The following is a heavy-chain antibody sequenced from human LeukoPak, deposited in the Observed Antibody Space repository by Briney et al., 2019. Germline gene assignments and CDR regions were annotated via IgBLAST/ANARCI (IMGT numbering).Heavy chain of an antibody. CDR1: GFTVSSNY. CDR3: GATTSFDY. V-gene: IGHV3-53*01. D-gene: IGHD5-12*01. CDR2: IYSGGST. J-gene: IGHJ4*02. Sequence: GGSLRLYCAASGFTVSSNYMSWVRQAQGQGLEWVSVIYSGGSTYYAHSVKRRFTISRDNSKNTLYLQMNSLRAEDTDVYYCGATTSFDYWGQGTLVTVSS.